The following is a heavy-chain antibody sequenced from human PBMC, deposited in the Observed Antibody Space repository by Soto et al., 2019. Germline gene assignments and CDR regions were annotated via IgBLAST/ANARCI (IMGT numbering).Heavy chain of an antibody. CDR3: AKDLDGYSEFYFDY. Sequence: GGSLRLSCAASGFTFSSYAMSWVRQAPGKGLEWVSAISGSGGSTYYADSVKGRFTIPRDNSKNTLYLQMNSLRAEDTAVYYCAKDLDGYSEFYFDYWGQGTLVTVSS. J-gene: IGHJ4*02. D-gene: IGHD4-4*01. CDR1: GFTFSSYA. CDR2: ISGSGGST. V-gene: IGHV3-23*01.